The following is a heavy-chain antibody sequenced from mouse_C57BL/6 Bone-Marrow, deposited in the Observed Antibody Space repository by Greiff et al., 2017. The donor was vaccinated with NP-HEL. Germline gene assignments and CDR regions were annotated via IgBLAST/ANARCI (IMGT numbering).Heavy chain of an antibody. V-gene: IGHV1-18*01. D-gene: IGHD1-1*01. CDR1: GYTFTDYN. J-gene: IGHJ1*03. Sequence: EVQLQQSGPELVKPGASVKIPCKASGYTFTDYNMDWVKQSHGKSLEWIGDINPNNGGTIYNQKFKGKATLTVDKSSSTAYMELRSLTSEDTAVYYCARELPCYGSSYHWYFDVWGTGTTVTVSS. CDR3: ARELPCYGSSYHWYFDV. CDR2: INPNNGGT.